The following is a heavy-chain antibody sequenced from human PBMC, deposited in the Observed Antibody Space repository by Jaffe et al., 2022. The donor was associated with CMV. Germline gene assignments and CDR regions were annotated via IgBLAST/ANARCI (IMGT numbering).Heavy chain of an antibody. CDR3: GFEKWQLPGD. V-gene: IGHV4-39*01. CDR2: ISYSGST. Sequence: QLQLQESGPGLVKPSETLSLTCTVSGGSISSSDYYWGWIRQPPGKGLEWIGSISYSGSTYYNPSLKSRVTISVDMSKNQFSLRLTSVTAADTGVYYCGFEKWQLPGDWGQGTLVTVSS. J-gene: IGHJ4*02. CDR1: GGSISSSDYY. D-gene: IGHD1-26*01.